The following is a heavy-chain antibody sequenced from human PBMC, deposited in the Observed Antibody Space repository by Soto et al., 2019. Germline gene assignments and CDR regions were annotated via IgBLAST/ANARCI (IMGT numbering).Heavy chain of an antibody. Sequence: SETLSLTCAVSGGSISSSNWWGWVRQPPGKGLEWIGEIYHSGSTNYNPSPKSRVTISVDKSKNQFSLKLSSVTAADTAVYYCARGYYDSSGYYRYYYYYGMDVWGQGTTVTVS. CDR1: GGSISSSNW. V-gene: IGHV4-4*02. J-gene: IGHJ6*02. D-gene: IGHD3-22*01. CDR3: ARGYYDSSGYYRYYYYYGMDV. CDR2: IYHSGST.